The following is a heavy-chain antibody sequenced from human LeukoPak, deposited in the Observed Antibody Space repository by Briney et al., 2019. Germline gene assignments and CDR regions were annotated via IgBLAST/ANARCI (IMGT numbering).Heavy chain of an antibody. CDR3: ARVPYDGSGGGAFDI. Sequence: GASVKVSCKASGGTFSSYAISWVRQAPGQGLEWMGGIIPIFGTANYAQKFQGRVTITADESTSTAYMELSSLRSEDTAVYYCARVPYDGSGGGAFDIWGQGTMVTVSS. J-gene: IGHJ3*02. CDR1: GGTFSSYA. CDR2: IIPIFGTA. D-gene: IGHD3-22*01. V-gene: IGHV1-69*13.